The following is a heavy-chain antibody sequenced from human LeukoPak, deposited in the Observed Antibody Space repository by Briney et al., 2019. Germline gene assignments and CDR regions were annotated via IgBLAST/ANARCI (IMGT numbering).Heavy chain of an antibody. V-gene: IGHV3-21*01. D-gene: IGHD6-13*01. Sequence: GGSLRLSCAASGFTFSSYSMNWVRQAPGKGLEWVSSISSSSSYIYYADSVKGRFTISRDNAKNSLYLQMNSLRVEDTAVYYCARDSPIAAAGSDAFDIWGQGTMVTVSS. J-gene: IGHJ3*02. CDR3: ARDSPIAAAGSDAFDI. CDR2: ISSSSSYI. CDR1: GFTFSSYS.